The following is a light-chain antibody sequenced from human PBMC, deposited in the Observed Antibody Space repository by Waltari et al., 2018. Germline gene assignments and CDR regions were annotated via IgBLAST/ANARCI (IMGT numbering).Light chain of an antibody. CDR3: SSYTGRSTLYV. V-gene: IGLV2-14*01. CDR2: EVR. J-gene: IGLJ1*01. CDR1: SSDVGFYNF. Sequence: QSALTQPASVSGSPGQSITISCTGTSSDVGFYNFVSWYHHPPGKVPKLMIYEVRNRPSGVSNRFSGSKSGNTASLTISELQAEDEADYYCSSYTGRSTLYVFGTGTTVTVL.